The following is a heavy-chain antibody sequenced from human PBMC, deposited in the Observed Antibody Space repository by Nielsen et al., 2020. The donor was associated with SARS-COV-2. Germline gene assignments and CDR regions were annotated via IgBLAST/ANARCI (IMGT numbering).Heavy chain of an antibody. CDR1: GYTFTNNY. D-gene: IGHD3-3*01. Sequence: ASVKVSCKASGYTFTNNYMHWVRQAPGQGLEWMGLINPTNGGTTYAQKFLGTVTMTRDTSTSTVYMELSSLRSDDTAVYYCARLKRVDHAYAFDIWGQGTMVTVSS. J-gene: IGHJ3*02. V-gene: IGHV1-46*01. CDR3: ARLKRVDHAYAFDI. CDR2: INPTNGGT.